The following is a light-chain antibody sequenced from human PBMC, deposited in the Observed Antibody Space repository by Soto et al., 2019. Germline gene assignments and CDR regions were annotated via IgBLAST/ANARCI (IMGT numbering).Light chain of an antibody. V-gene: IGKV3-20*01. CDR2: GAS. Sequence: EIVLTQSPGTLSFSPGERAALSFRPIHSVSSSYLAWDQQKPGQAPRLLIYGASSRATGIPDRFSGSGSGTDFTLTVSRLEPEDFAVYYCQQYGSSPITFGQGTRLEIK. J-gene: IGKJ5*01. CDR3: QQYGSSPIT. CDR1: HSVSSSY.